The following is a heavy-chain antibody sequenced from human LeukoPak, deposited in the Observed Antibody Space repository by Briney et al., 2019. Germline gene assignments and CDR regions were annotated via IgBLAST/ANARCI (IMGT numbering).Heavy chain of an antibody. V-gene: IGHV3-30*02. CDR3: AKVSVTIFGVVTLDY. D-gene: IGHD3-3*01. J-gene: IGHJ4*02. CDR1: GFTFSSYG. Sequence: PGGSLRLSCAASGFTFSSYGMHWVRQAPGKGLEWVAFIRYDGSNKYYADSVKGRFTISRDNSKNTLYLQMNSLRAEDTAVYYCAKVSVTIFGVVTLDYWGQGTLVAVSS. CDR2: IRYDGSNK.